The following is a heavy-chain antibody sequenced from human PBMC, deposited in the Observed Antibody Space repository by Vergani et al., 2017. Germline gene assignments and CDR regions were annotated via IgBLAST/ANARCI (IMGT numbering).Heavy chain of an antibody. D-gene: IGHD3-22*01. CDR2: IYYSGST. Sequence: QVQLQESGPGLVKPSETLSLTCTVSGGSISSYYWSWIRQPPGKGLEWIGDIYYSGSTNYNPSLKSRVTISVDTSKIQFSLKLSSVTAADTAVYYCERDSYYYDSSGYYPNWFDPWGQGTLVTVSS. V-gene: IGHV4-59*01. CDR3: ERDSYYYDSSGYYPNWFDP. J-gene: IGHJ5*02. CDR1: GGSISSYY.